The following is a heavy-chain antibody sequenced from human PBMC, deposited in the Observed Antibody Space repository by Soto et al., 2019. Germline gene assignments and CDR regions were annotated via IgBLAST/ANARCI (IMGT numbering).Heavy chain of an antibody. CDR1: GYSFTSYW. CDR2: IYPGDSDT. D-gene: IGHD6-13*01. CDR3: ARTAAAGKYYYGVDV. J-gene: IGHJ6*02. Sequence: GESLKISCKGSGYSFTSYWIGWVRQMPGKGLEWMGIIYPGDSDTRYSPSFQGQVTISADKSISTAYLQWGSLKASDTAMYYCARTAAAGKYYYGVDVWGQGTTVNVS. V-gene: IGHV5-51*01.